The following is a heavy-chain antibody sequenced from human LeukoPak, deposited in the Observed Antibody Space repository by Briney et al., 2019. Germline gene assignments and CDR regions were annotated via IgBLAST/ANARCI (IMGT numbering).Heavy chain of an antibody. V-gene: IGHV1-69*01. Sequence: GSSVKVSCKASGGTFSSYAISWVRQAPGQGLEWMGGIIPIFGTANYAQKFQGRVTITADESTSTAYMELSSLRSEDTAVYCCARDPITVTTGGRYSYYGMDVWGKGTAVTVST. CDR1: GGTFSSYA. CDR3: ARDPITVTTGGRYSYYGMDV. CDR2: IIPIFGTA. J-gene: IGHJ6*04. D-gene: IGHD4-11*01.